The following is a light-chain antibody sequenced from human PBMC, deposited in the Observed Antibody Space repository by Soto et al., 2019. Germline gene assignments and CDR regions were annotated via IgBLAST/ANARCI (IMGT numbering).Light chain of an antibody. V-gene: IGLV2-14*03. J-gene: IGLJ1*01. CDR3: GSYTTSATLV. CDR2: DVI. Sequence: QSALTQPASVSGSPGQSITISCTGTSSDVGYYNYVTWYQQHPGKAPKLLIYDVINRPSGVSSRFSGSKSGNTASLTISGLQAEDEADYYCGSYTTSATLVFGTGTKLT. CDR1: SSDVGYYNY.